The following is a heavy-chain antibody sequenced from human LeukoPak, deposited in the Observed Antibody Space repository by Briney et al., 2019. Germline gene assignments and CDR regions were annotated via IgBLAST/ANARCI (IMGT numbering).Heavy chain of an antibody. V-gene: IGHV2-70*11. CDR1: GFSLSTSGMC. D-gene: IGHD6-19*01. Sequence: SGPALVNPTQTLTLTCTFSGFSLSTSGMCVSWIRQPPGKALEWLARIDWDNDKYYSTSLKTRLTIFKDTSKNQVVLTMTNMDPVDTATYYCARIRKSGSGWYYFDYWGQGTLVTVSS. J-gene: IGHJ4*02. CDR2: IDWDNDK. CDR3: ARIRKSGSGWYYFDY.